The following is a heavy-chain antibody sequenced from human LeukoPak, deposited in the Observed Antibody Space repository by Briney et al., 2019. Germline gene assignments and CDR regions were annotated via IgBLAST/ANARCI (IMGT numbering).Heavy chain of an antibody. D-gene: IGHD5-18*01. CDR3: AKAPAMATGFHYYGMDV. J-gene: IGHJ6*02. CDR1: GFTFSSYA. CDR2: ISGSGGST. V-gene: IGHV3-23*01. Sequence: GGSLRLSCAASGFTFSSYAMSWVRQAPGKGLEWVSAISGSGGSTYYADSVKGRFTISRDNSKNTLYLQMNSLRAEDTAVYYCAKAPAMATGFHYYGMDVWGQGTTVTVSS.